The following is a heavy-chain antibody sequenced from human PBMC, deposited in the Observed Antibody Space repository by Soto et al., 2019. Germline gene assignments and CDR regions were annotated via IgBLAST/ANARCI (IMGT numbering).Heavy chain of an antibody. V-gene: IGHV1-69*12. CDR3: ARYGGTYYYYGMDV. Sequence: QVQLVQSGAEVKKPGSSVKVSCKASGGTFSSYAISWVRQAPGQGLEWMGGIIPIFGTANYAQKFQGRVTITADESTSPAYMELSSLRSEDTAVYYCARYGGTYYYYGMDVWGQGTTVTVSS. CDR1: GGTFSSYA. CDR2: IIPIFGTA. J-gene: IGHJ6*02. D-gene: IGHD4-17*01.